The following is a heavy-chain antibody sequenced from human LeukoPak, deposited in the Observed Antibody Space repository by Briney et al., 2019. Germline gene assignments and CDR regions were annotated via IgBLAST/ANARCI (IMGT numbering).Heavy chain of an antibody. Sequence: PSETLSLTCTVSVGSISSSSYYWGWIRQPPGKGLEWIGSIYYSGSTYYNPSPKSRVTISVDTSKNQFSLKLSSVTAADTAVYYCARKGAVAGTRWFDPWGQGTLVTVSS. D-gene: IGHD6-19*01. CDR1: VGSISSSSYY. CDR2: IYYSGST. J-gene: IGHJ5*02. V-gene: IGHV4-39*01. CDR3: ARKGAVAGTRWFDP.